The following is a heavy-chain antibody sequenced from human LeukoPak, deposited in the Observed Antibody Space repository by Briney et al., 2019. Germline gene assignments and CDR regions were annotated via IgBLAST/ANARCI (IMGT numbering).Heavy chain of an antibody. CDR3: ATQVGAARTYFDY. CDR1: GGSISSSSYY. V-gene: IGHV4-39*01. CDR2: IYYSGNT. D-gene: IGHD6-6*01. J-gene: IGHJ4*02. Sequence: SETLSLTCTVSGGSISSSSYYWVWIRQPPGKGLEWIGSIYYSGNTNYNPSLKSRLTISVDTSKNQFSLKLSSVTAADTAVYYCATQVGAARTYFDYWGQGTLVIVSS.